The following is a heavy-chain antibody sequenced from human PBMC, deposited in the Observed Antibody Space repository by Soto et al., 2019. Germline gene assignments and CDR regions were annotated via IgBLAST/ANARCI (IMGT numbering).Heavy chain of an antibody. CDR2: ISSSGSTI. CDR3: ARGRRWRGYCNNREYFDY. CDR1: GFTFSDYY. V-gene: IGHV3-11*01. D-gene: IGHD3-3*01. J-gene: IGHJ4*02. Sequence: GGSLRLPWAASGFTFSDYYMRWIRQAPGKGLEWGSYISSSGSTIYYADSVKGRFTISRDNAKNSLYLQMNSLRAEDTAVYYCARGRRWRGYCNNREYFDYWSQGTLVTVSS.